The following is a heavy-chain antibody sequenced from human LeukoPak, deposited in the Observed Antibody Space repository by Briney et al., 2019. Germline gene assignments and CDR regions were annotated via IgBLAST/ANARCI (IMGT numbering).Heavy chain of an antibody. Sequence: SETLSLTCTVSGGSISSSSYYWGWIRQPPGKGLEWIGSIYYSGSTYYNPSLKSRVTISVDTSKNQFSLKLSSVTAADTAVYYCARLSSYGSGSYNLDYWGQGTLVTVSS. D-gene: IGHD3-10*01. CDR1: GGSISSSSYY. CDR2: IYYSGST. J-gene: IGHJ4*02. V-gene: IGHV4-39*01. CDR3: ARLSSYGSGSYNLDY.